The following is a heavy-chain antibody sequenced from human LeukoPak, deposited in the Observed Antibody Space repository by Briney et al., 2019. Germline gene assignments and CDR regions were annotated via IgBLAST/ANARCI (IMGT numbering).Heavy chain of an antibody. V-gene: IGHV1-18*01. D-gene: IGHD2-2*01. CDR3: ARDGIVVVPAAMVVGWFGP. CDR1: GYTFTSYG. CDR2: ISAYNGNT. J-gene: IGHJ5*02. Sequence: ASVKVSCKASGYTFTSYGISWVRQAPGQGLEWMGWISAYNGNTNYAQKLQGRVTMTTDTSTSTAYMELRSLRSDGTAVYYCARDGIVVVPAAMVVGWFGPWGQGTLVTVSS.